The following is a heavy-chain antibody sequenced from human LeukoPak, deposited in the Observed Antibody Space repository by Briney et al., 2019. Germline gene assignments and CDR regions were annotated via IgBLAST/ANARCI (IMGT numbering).Heavy chain of an antibody. J-gene: IGHJ4*02. CDR2: INHSGST. CDR1: GGSFSGYY. Sequence: SETLSLTCAVYGGSFSGYYWSGIRQPPGKGLEWIGEINHSGSTNYNPSLRSRVTISVDTSKNQFSLKLSSVTAADTAVYYCVRFSGYSYGNIDYWGQGTLVTVSS. V-gene: IGHV4-34*01. CDR3: VRFSGYSYGNIDY. D-gene: IGHD5-18*01.